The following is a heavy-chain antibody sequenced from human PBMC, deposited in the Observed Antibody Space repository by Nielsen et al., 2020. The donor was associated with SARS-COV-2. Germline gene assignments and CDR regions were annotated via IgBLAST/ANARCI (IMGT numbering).Heavy chain of an antibody. D-gene: IGHD4-11*01. V-gene: IGHV1-2*06. J-gene: IGHJ6*02. CDR3: ARGGSTVRADGMDV. CDR2: INPNSGGT. CDR1: GYTFTGYY. Sequence: ASVQASCKASGYTFTGYYMHWVRQAPGQGLEWMGRINPNSGGTNYAQKFQGRVTMTRDTSISTAYMELSRLRSDDTAVYYCARGGSTVRADGMDVWGQGTTVTVSS.